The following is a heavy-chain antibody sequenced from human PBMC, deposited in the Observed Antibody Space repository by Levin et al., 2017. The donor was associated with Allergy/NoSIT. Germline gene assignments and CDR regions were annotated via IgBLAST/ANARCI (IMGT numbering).Heavy chain of an antibody. CDR3: AKDPPPFPEDYDSSGYYPYFDY. V-gene: IGHV3-23*01. CDR1: GFTFSSYA. CDR2: ISGSGGST. J-gene: IGHJ4*02. Sequence: GGSLRLSCAASGFTFSSYAMSWVRQAPGKGLEWVSAISGSGGSTYYADSVKGRFTISRDNSKNTLYLQMNSLRAEDTAVYYCAKDPPPFPEDYDSSGYYPYFDYWGQGTLVTVSS. D-gene: IGHD3-22*01.